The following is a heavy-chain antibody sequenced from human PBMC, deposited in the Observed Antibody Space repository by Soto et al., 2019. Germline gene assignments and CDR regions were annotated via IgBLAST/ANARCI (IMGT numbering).Heavy chain of an antibody. Sequence: GGSLRLSCAASGFTFSSYAMHWVRQAPGKGLEWVAVISYDGSNKYYADSVKGRFTISRDNSKNTLYLQMNSLRAEDTAVYYCARDSSWNCFDYWGQGTLVTVSS. J-gene: IGHJ4*02. V-gene: IGHV3-30-3*01. CDR3: ARDSSWNCFDY. D-gene: IGHD1-7*01. CDR1: GFTFSSYA. CDR2: ISYDGSNK.